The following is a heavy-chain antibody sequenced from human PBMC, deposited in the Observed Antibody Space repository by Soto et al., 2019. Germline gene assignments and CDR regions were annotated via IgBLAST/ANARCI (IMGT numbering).Heavy chain of an antibody. Sequence: QVTLKESGPVLVKPTETLTLTCTVSGFSLSNARMGVSWIRQPPGKALEWLAHIFSNDEKSYSTSLKSRLTISKDTSKSQVVLTMTTMYPVDTATYYCARIQYASRAARIYSYYGMDVWGQGTTVTVSS. J-gene: IGHJ6*02. CDR1: GFSLSNARMG. V-gene: IGHV2-26*01. D-gene: IGHD6-6*01. CDR2: IFSNDEK. CDR3: ARIQYASRAARIYSYYGMDV.